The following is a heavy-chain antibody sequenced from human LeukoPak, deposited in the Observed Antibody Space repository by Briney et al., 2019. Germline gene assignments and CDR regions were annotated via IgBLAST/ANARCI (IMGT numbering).Heavy chain of an antibody. Sequence: SSETLSLTCAVYGVSFSGFYWSWIRQPPGKGLEWIGEVTRTGDINYNPSLKSRVTLSLDASQNQFSLTVNSVTAADTAVYFCARLSLMNPQLSYWYFDVWGRGTLVTVSS. CDR3: ARLSLMNPQLSYWYFDV. CDR1: GVSFSGFY. V-gene: IGHV4-34*01. J-gene: IGHJ2*01. D-gene: IGHD6-6*01. CDR2: VTRTGDI.